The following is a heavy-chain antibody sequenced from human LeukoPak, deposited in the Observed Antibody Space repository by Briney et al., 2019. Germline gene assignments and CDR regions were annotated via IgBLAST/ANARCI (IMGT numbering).Heavy chain of an antibody. CDR3: ARTTYYYDTTLFD. CDR1: GYSISSGYY. V-gene: IGHV4-38-2*01. D-gene: IGHD3-22*01. J-gene: IGHJ4*02. Sequence: PSETLYLTCAVSGYSISSGYYWGWIRQPPGKGLEWIGSIYHSGSTYYNPSLKSRVTISVDTSKNQFSLKLSSVTAADTAVYYCARTTYYYDTTLFDWGQGTLVTVSS. CDR2: IYHSGST.